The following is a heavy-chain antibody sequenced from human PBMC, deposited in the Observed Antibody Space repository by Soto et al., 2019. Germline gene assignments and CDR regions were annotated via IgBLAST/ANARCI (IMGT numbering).Heavy chain of an antibody. V-gene: IGHV1-2*04. Sequence: ASVKVSFKTSGYTFTDYYVHWVRQAPGQGLEWMGWINPKSGGTNFAQKFQGWVTMTRDTSISTVYMELTRLTSDDTAIYYCAKAFWGVFVADGNTDYYYNGDCWEKGTTVPFSS. CDR1: GYTFTDYY. D-gene: IGHD3-3*01. J-gene: IGHJ6*03. CDR2: INPKSGGT. CDR3: AKAFWGVFVADGNTDYYYNGDC.